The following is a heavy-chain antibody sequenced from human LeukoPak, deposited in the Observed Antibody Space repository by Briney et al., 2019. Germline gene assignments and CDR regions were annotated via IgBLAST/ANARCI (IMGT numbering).Heavy chain of an antibody. CDR3: ARGRGWGTFDI. V-gene: IGHV4-39*02. Sequence: KPSETLSLTCTVSGGSISRSNYYWGWIRHPPGRGLEWIGSLYYRRRDDYNPSLKSRVTISVDTSKNHFSLHLTSVTAADTAVYYCARGRGWGTFDIWGQGTMVTVSS. CDR2: LYYRRRD. CDR1: GGSISRSNYY. J-gene: IGHJ3*02. D-gene: IGHD3-10*01.